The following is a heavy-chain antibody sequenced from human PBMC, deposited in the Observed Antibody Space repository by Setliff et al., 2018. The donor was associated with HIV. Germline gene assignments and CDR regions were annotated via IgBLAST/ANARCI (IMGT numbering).Heavy chain of an antibody. J-gene: IGHJ6*02. CDR2: VSSRGDT. Sequence: TLSLTCTVSGGSVSSGTYYWSWIRQPAGKGLEWIGRVSSRGDTNYNPSLKSRVTISVDTSKNQFSLKLSSVTAADTAVYYCAREDYYYYGMDVWGQGTTVTVSS. CDR3: AREDYYYYGMDV. V-gene: IGHV4-61*02. CDR1: GGSVSSGTYY.